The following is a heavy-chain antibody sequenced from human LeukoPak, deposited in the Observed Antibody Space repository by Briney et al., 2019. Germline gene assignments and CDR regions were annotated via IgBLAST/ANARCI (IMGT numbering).Heavy chain of an antibody. D-gene: IGHD3-9*01. Sequence: GASVKVSCKASGYTFTSYDINWVRQATGQGLEWMGWMNPNSGNTGYAQKFQDRVTMTRDTSISTDYMELSRLRSDDTAVYYCARSPDILTGENFDYWGQGTLVTVSS. J-gene: IGHJ4*02. CDR3: ARSPDILTGENFDY. CDR2: MNPNSGNT. CDR1: GYTFTSYD. V-gene: IGHV1-8*01.